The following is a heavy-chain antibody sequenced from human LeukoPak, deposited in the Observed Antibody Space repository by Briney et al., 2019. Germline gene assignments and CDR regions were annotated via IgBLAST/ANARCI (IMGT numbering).Heavy chain of an antibody. CDR2: ISSSSTI. CDR3: ARDLETDGDYYYGMDV. J-gene: IGHJ6*02. D-gene: IGHD3-16*01. Sequence: GGSLRLSCAASGFTFSSYSMNWVRQAPGKGLEWVSYISSSSTIYYADSVKGRFTISRDNAKNSLYLQMNSLRAEDTAVYYCARDLETDGDYYYGMDVWGQGTTVTVSS. CDR1: GFTFSSYS. V-gene: IGHV3-48*01.